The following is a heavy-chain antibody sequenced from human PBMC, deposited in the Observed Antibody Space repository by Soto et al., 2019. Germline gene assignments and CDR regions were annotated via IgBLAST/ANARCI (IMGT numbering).Heavy chain of an antibody. CDR1: GFTFSSYA. CDR2: ISYDGSNK. D-gene: IGHD5-18*01. CDR3: ARDNAGWYSYGYGGWFDP. J-gene: IGHJ5*02. V-gene: IGHV3-30-3*01. Sequence: QVQLVESGGGVVQPGRSLRLSCAASGFTFSSYAMHWVRQAAGKGLEWVAVISYDGSNKYYADSVKGRFTISRDNSKNTLYLQMNSLRAEDTAVYYCARDNAGWYSYGYGGWFDPWGQGTLVTVSS.